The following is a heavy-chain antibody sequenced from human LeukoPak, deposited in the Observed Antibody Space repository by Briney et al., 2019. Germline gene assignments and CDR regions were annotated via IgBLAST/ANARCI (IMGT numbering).Heavy chain of an antibody. J-gene: IGHJ4*02. CDR2: IIPIFGKV. CDR1: GGTFNSYA. CDR3: AAYCTNGVCPQTFDY. D-gene: IGHD2-8*01. Sequence: SVKVSCKTSGGTFNSYAINWVRQAPGRGLEWMGGIIPIFGKVHYAEKFQGRLTITTDESTSTAYLELSSLRSEDTAVYYCAAYCTNGVCPQTFDYWGQGTLVTVSS. V-gene: IGHV1-69*05.